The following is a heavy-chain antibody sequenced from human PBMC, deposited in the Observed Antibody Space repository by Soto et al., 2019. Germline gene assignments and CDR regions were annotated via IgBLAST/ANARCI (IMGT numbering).Heavy chain of an antibody. D-gene: IGHD3-3*01. CDR2: IYYSGST. CDR1: GGSISSSSYY. Sequence: LSLTCTVSGGSISSSSYYWGWIRQPPGKGLEWIGSIYYSGSTYYNPSLKSRVTISVDTSKNQFSLKLSSVTAADTAVYYCARQQVLRFLYYYGMDVWGQGTTVTVSS. CDR3: ARQQVLRFLYYYGMDV. V-gene: IGHV4-39*01. J-gene: IGHJ6*02.